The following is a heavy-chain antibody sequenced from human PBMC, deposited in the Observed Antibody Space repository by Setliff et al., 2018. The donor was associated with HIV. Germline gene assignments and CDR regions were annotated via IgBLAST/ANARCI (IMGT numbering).Heavy chain of an antibody. Sequence: GGSLRLSCAASGFSFSNYWMHWVRQAPGEALVWVSRISEDGRTTNYADSVKGRFTISRDNAKNTVYLQMNSLGAEDTAVYYCVKDILGWSFDYWGQGTLVTVSS. CDR3: VKDILGWSFDY. V-gene: IGHV3-74*01. J-gene: IGHJ4*02. CDR1: GFSFSNYW. CDR2: ISEDGRTT. D-gene: IGHD2-15*01.